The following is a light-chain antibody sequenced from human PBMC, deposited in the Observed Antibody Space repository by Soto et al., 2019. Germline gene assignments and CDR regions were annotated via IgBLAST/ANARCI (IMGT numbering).Light chain of an antibody. J-gene: IGLJ2*01. V-gene: IGLV2-14*01. Sequence: QSARTQPASVSGSPGQSITISCTGTSSDVGGYNYVSWYQQHPGKAPKLMIYDVSNRPSGVSNRFSGSKSGNTASLTISGLQAEDEADYYCSSYTSSSTLDVVFGGGTQLTVL. CDR3: SSYTSSSTLDVV. CDR1: SSDVGGYNY. CDR2: DVS.